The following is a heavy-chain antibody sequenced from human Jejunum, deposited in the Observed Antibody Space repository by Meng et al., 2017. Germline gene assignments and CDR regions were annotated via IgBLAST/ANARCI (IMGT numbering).Heavy chain of an antibody. J-gene: IGHJ6*02. CDR3: ARDQYHYYSLDV. D-gene: IGHD4-11*01. CDR1: GFTLNTYE. Sequence: GGSLRLSCVASGFTLNTYEMNWVRQAPGKGLEWISYISDSARKIYYADSVKGRFTISRDDAKNSVFLQLNSLRVEDTAVYYCARDQYHYYSLDVWGQGTTVTVSS. CDR2: ISDSARKI. V-gene: IGHV3-48*03.